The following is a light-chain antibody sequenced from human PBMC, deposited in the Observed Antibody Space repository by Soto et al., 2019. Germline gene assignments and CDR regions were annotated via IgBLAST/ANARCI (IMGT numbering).Light chain of an antibody. CDR3: LEYNNWPLYT. J-gene: IGKJ2*01. Sequence: EIVMTKSPGTLSVSPGERATLSCRASQSVSSNLAWYQQKPGQAPRRLIYGASTRATGIPARFSGSGSGTEFTLTISSLQSEDFAVYYCLEYNNWPLYTFGQGTKLEIK. CDR1: QSVSSN. CDR2: GAS. V-gene: IGKV3-15*01.